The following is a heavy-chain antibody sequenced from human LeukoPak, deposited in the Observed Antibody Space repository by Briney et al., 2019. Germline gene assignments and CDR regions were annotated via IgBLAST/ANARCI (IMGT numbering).Heavy chain of an antibody. CDR3: ARSVRGGFDY. V-gene: IGHV1-69*05. J-gene: IGHJ4*02. CDR2: IIPIFGTA. Sequence: SSVKVSCKASGGTFSSYAISWVRQAPGQGLEWMGGIIPIFGTANYAQKFQGRVTMTRDTSTSTVYMELSSLRSEDTAVYYCARSVRGGFDYWGQGTLVTVSS. D-gene: IGHD3-10*01. CDR1: GGTFSSYA.